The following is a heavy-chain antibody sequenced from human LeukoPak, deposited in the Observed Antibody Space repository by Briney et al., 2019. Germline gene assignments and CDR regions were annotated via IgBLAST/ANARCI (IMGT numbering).Heavy chain of an antibody. J-gene: IGHJ4*02. CDR2: IYYSGST. D-gene: IGHD6-13*01. V-gene: IGHV4-59*01. CDR3: ARGGIAAGD. Sequence: SETLSLTCTVSGGSISSYYWSWIRQPPGKGLEWIGYIYYSGSTNYNPSLKSRVTISVDTSKNQFSLKLSSVTAADTAVYYCARGGIAAGDWGQGTLVTVSS. CDR1: GGSISSYY.